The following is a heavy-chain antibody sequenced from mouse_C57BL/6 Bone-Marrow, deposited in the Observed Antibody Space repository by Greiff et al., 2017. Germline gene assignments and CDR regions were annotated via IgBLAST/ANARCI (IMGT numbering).Heavy chain of an antibody. V-gene: IGHV1-58*01. J-gene: IGHJ3*01. CDR1: GYTFTSYG. Sequence: VQLQQSGAELVRPGSSVKMSCKTSGYTFTSYGINWVKQRPGRGLEWIGYIYLGNGYTEYNEKFKGKATLTSDTSSSTAYMQLSSLTSEDSAIYFFALGYSLFAYGGQGTLVTVSA. CDR3: ALGYSLFAY. D-gene: IGHD2-3*01. CDR2: IYLGNGYT.